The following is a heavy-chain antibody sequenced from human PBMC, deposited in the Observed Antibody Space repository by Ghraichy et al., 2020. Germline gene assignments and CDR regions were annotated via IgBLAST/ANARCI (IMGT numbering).Heavy chain of an antibody. D-gene: IGHD6-19*01. V-gene: IGHV4-59*08. CDR3: AKNSSGRRGLDYYMDV. CDR2: IYYSGST. Sequence: SQTISLTCTVSGGSISSYYWSWIRQPPGKGLEWIGYIYYSGSTNYNPSLKSRVTISVDTSKNQFSLKLSSVTAADTAVYYCAKNSSGRRGLDYYMDVWGKGPTVTVSS. CDR1: GGSISSYY. J-gene: IGHJ6*03.